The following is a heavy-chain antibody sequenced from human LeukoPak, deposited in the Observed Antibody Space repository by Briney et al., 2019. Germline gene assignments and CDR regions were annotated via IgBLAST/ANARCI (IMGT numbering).Heavy chain of an antibody. J-gene: IGHJ4*02. V-gene: IGHV3-33*01. CDR2: IWFDGSNK. D-gene: IGHD6-19*01. Sequence: PGRSLRLSCAASGFTFSSYGMHWVRQAPGKGLEWVAVIWFDGSNKYYADSVRGRFTVSRDNSENTLSLQMNSLRAEDTAVYYCARVESGWSLTAYFDFWGQGTLVTVSS. CDR1: GFTFSSYG. CDR3: ARVESGWSLTAYFDF.